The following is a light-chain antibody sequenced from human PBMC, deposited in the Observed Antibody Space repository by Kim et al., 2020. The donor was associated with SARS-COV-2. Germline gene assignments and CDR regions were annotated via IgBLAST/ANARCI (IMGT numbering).Light chain of an antibody. CDR2: WAS. Sequence: DIVMTQSPDSLAVSLGERATTNCKSSQSVLYSSNNKNYLAWYQQKPGQPPKLLIYWASTRESGVPDRFSGSGSGTDFTLTISSLQAEDVAVYYCQQYYSTPRTFGQGTKLEI. V-gene: IGKV4-1*01. CDR1: QSVLYSSNNKNY. J-gene: IGKJ2*01. CDR3: QQYYSTPRT.